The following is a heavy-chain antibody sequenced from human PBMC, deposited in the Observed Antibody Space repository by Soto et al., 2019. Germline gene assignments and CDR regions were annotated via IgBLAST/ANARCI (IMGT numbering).Heavy chain of an antibody. CDR2: ISYSGST. J-gene: IGHJ6*02. CDR3: ATGCRRSPGMDV. CDR1: GGSISSGGYY. V-gene: IGHV4-31*01. Sequence: QVQLQESGPGLVKPSQTLSLTCTVSGGSISSGGYYWSWIRQHPGKGLEWIGHISYSGSTYYNPPLKTLVTISVHPSKNHFSLKLSSVTAADTAVYSCATGCRRSPGMDVWGQGTTVTVSS.